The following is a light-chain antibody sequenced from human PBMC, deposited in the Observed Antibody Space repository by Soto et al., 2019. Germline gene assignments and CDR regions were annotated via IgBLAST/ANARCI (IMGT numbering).Light chain of an antibody. Sequence: QPVLTQPPSASGTPGQRVTISCSGSSSNIGSETVNWYQQVPGTAPKLLIYANNQRPSGVPDRFSVSKSGTSASLAIGGLQSEDEADYDCAAWDDRLKGWVFGGGTQLTVL. CDR2: ANN. V-gene: IGLV1-44*01. CDR1: SSNIGSET. CDR3: AAWDDRLKGWV. J-gene: IGLJ3*02.